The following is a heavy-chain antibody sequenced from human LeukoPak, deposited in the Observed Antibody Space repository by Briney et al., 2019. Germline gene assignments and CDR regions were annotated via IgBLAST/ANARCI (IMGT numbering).Heavy chain of an antibody. V-gene: IGHV1-2*02. D-gene: IGHD2-2*01. CDR1: GYTFTGYY. Sequence: ASVKVSCKASGYTFTGYYMHWVRQAPGQGLEWMGWINPNSGGTNYAQKFQRRVTMTRGTSISTAYMELSRLRSDATAVYYCARAARSCSSTSCYRNWFDPWGQGTLVTVSS. J-gene: IGHJ5*02. CDR2: INPNSGGT. CDR3: ARAARSCSSTSCYRNWFDP.